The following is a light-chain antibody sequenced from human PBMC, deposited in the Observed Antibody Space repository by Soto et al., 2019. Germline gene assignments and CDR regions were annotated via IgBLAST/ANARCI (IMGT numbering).Light chain of an antibody. CDR3: QSYDSSFNGLI. J-gene: IGLJ2*01. Sequence: QSVLTQPPSVSGAPGQRVTISCTGSSSNIGAGYDVHWYQQRPGTAPKLLISAYTNRPSGIPDRFSGSKSGTSASLAITGLQAEDEADFYCQSYDSSFNGLIFGVGTKLTVL. CDR1: SSNIGAGYD. V-gene: IGLV1-40*01. CDR2: AYT.